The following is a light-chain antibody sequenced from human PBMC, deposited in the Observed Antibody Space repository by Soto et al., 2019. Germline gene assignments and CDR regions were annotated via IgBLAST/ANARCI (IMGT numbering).Light chain of an antibody. CDR2: GAS. CDR3: QQYNYYPYT. CDR1: QGINKY. V-gene: IGKV1-33*01. J-gene: IGKJ2*01. Sequence: DIQMTQSPSSLSASVGDRVTITCQASQGINKYLNWYQQQPGKAPKVLIYGASNLETGVPSRFSGSGSGTDFTFTISSLQAEDIGTYYCQQYNYYPYTFGQGTKLEI.